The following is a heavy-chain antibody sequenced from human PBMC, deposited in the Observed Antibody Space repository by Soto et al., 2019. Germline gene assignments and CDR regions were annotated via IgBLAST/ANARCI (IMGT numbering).Heavy chain of an antibody. J-gene: IGHJ5*02. CDR1: GYSISAGGYY. Sequence: SETLSLTCFVSGYSISAGGYYWSWIRHHPGKGLEWIGSFYSSGSIIYNPSLRSRVSISGDTSSNQFSMSLTSVTAADTARYYCARMYSSGSGWFHPWGQGTLVTISS. V-gene: IGHV4-31*03. D-gene: IGHD6-19*01. CDR3: ARMYSSGSGWFHP. CDR2: FYSSGSI.